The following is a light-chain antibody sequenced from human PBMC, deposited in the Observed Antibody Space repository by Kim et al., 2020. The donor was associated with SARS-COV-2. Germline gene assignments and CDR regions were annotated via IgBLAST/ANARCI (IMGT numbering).Light chain of an antibody. CDR2: KTY. Sequence: PSVGDRVTITCRAIRIVSPWLACYQQKPGKAPDHLIYKTYKLQSGVPTMFIASGSETAFTLTISSLQPDDFATYYCQQYGTSSRTFGQGTKVDIK. V-gene: IGKV1-5*03. CDR1: RIVSPW. CDR3: QQYGTSSRT. J-gene: IGKJ1*01.